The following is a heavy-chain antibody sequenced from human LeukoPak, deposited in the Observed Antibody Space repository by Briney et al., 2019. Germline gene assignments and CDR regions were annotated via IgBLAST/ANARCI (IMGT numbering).Heavy chain of an antibody. J-gene: IGHJ4*02. CDR3: ARRQGCSNTACPPDH. V-gene: IGHV5-51*01. CDR2: IYPGDSDT. D-gene: IGHD2-2*01. CDR1: GFSFNMYW. Sequence: GESLKISCKGSGFSFNMYWIGWVRQMPGKGLEWMGIIYPGDSDTRYSPSFQGQVTISVDKYISTAYLQWSSLKASDTAMYYCARRQGCSNTACPPDHWGQGTLVTVSS.